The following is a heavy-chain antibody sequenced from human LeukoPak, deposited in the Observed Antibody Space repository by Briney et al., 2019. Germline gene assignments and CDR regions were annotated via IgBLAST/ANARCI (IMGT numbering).Heavy chain of an antibody. CDR1: GFIFSTYW. Sequence: PGGSLRLSCAASGFIFSTYWMSWVRQAPGKGLEWVSYISSSGSTIYYADSVKGRFTISRDNAKNSLYLQMNSLRAEDTAVYYCARDRSPYYYGSGTFDPWGQGTLVTVSS. V-gene: IGHV3-48*04. CDR3: ARDRSPYYYGSGTFDP. CDR2: ISSSGSTI. D-gene: IGHD3-10*01. J-gene: IGHJ5*02.